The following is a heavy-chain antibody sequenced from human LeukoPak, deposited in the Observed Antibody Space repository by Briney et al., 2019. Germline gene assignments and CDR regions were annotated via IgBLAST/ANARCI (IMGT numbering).Heavy chain of an antibody. Sequence: GGSLRLSCAASGFTFSSYSMNWVRQAPGKGLEWVSFISSSSSYIYYADSVKGRFTISRDNAKNSLYLQMNSLRVEDTAVYYCARDPPSRGTRYFDYWGQGILVTVSS. V-gene: IGHV3-21*01. J-gene: IGHJ4*02. CDR1: GFTFSSYS. D-gene: IGHD3-16*01. CDR2: ISSSSSYI. CDR3: ARDPPSRGTRYFDY.